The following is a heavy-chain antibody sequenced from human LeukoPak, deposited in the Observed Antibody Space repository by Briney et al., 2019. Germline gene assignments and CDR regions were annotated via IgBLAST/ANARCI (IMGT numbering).Heavy chain of an antibody. CDR2: ISYDGSNK. V-gene: IGHV3-30*18. Sequence: GGSLRLSCAASGFTFSSYGMHWVRQAPGKGLEWVAVISYDGSNKYYADSVKGRFTISRDDSKNTLYLQMNGLRAEDTAVYYRAKESRAYYDFWSGYYMKSRDYYFDYWGQGTLVTVSS. CDR3: AKESRAYYDFWSGYYMKSRDYYFDY. CDR1: GFTFSSYG. D-gene: IGHD3-3*01. J-gene: IGHJ4*02.